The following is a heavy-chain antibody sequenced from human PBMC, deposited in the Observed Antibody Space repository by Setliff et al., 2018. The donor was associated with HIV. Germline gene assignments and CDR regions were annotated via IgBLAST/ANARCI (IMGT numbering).Heavy chain of an antibody. V-gene: IGHV1-69*13. Sequence: SVKVSCKASGYTFSSYGISWVRQAPGQGLEWVGWIIPIFSTSNYAQRFQGRVTITADESTSTAYMELYNLRSEDTAMYYCTRGRGIIGALVYWGQGTLVTVS. CDR2: IIPIFSTS. J-gene: IGHJ4*02. CDR1: GYTFSSYG. D-gene: IGHD2-21*01. CDR3: TRGRGIIGALVY.